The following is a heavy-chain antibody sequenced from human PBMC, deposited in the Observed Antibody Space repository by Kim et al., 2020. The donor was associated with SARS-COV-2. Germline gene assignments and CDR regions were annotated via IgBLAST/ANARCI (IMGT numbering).Heavy chain of an antibody. CDR3: AKRTYFDSSGYLGSADY. V-gene: IGHV3-23*01. J-gene: IGHJ4*02. D-gene: IGHD3-22*01. Sequence: VKGRFTISRDNFKNTRYLQMSSLRAEDTGVYYCAKRTYFDSSGYLGSADYWGQGTLVTVSS.